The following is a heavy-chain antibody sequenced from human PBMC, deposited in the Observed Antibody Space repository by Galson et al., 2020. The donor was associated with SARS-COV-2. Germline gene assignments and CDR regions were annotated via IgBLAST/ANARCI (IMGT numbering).Heavy chain of an antibody. V-gene: IGHV1-18*01. CDR2: ISAYNGNT. J-gene: IGHJ4*02. D-gene: IGHD4-4*01. CDR1: GYTFTSYG. Sequence: ASVKVSCKASGYTFTSYGISWVRQAPGQGIEWMGWISAYNGNTNYAQKLQGRVTMTTDTSASTAYMELRSLRSDDTAVYYCARADSHDYSNYPGDDYWGQGTLVTVSS. CDR3: ARADSHDYSNYPGDDY.